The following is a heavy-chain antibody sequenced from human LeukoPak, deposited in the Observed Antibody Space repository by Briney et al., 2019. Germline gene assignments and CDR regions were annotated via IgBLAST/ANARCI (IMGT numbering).Heavy chain of an antibody. CDR2: MNPNSGNT. V-gene: IGHV1-8*03. D-gene: IGHD3-3*01. Sequence: ASVKVSCKASGYTFTSYDINWVRQATGQGLEWMGWMNPNSGNTGYAQKFQGRVTITRNTSISTAYMELSSLRSEGTAVYYCARGPTIFGVVIIDYWGQGTLVTVSS. J-gene: IGHJ4*02. CDR3: ARGPTIFGVVIIDY. CDR1: GYTFTSYD.